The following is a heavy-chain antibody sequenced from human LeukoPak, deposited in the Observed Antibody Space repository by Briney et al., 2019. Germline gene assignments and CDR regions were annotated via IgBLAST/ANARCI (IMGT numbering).Heavy chain of an antibody. CDR3: ARGPYYNPSDAFDL. V-gene: IGHV3-33*01. D-gene: IGHD3-10*01. J-gene: IGHJ3*01. CDR1: GFTFRNFA. Sequence: PGGSLRLTCAASGFTFRNFAMQWVRQAPGKGLEWVGVMWTDRSDKYYADSVKGRFTISRDNSRNVLYLQMNSLRAEDTAVYYCARGPYYNPSDAFDLWGRGTAVTVFS. CDR2: MWTDRSDK.